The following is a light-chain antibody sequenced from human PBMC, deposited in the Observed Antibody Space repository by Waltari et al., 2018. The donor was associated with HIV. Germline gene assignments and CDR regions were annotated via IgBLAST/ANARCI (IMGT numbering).Light chain of an antibody. CDR2: AAS. Sequence: DIQMTQSPSSLSASVGDRFPFSCRASRAISNSVAWYQLKPGGAPKLLIFAASRLETGVPSRFSGSSSGTDFTLTINNLQPEDFASYFCHQYDAIPYTFGQGTNLEIK. J-gene: IGKJ2*01. CDR3: HQYDAIPYT. V-gene: IGKV1-NL1*01. CDR1: RAISNS.